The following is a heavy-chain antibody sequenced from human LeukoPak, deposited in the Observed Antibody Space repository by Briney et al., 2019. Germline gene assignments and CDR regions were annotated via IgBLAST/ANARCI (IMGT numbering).Heavy chain of an antibody. V-gene: IGHV3-30*04. Sequence: GRSLRLSCAASGFPFSSYAMHWVREAPGKGLEWVAVISYDGSNKYYADSVKGRFTISRDNSKNTLYLQMNSLRAEDTAVYYCARDSSWSPRIVVVPAAKSVGGYFQHWGQGTLVTVSS. CDR3: ARDSSWSPRIVVVPAAKSVGGYFQH. J-gene: IGHJ1*01. CDR1: GFPFSSYA. CDR2: ISYDGSNK. D-gene: IGHD2-2*01.